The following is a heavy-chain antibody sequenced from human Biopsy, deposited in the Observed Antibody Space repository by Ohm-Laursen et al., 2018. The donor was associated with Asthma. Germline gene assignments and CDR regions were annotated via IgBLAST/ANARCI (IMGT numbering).Heavy chain of an antibody. CDR1: GFTVSRDY. CDR2: IYSGGTS. CDR3: ARVPVAAAGPYYYGMDV. J-gene: IGHJ6*02. Sequence: SLRLSCAASGFTVSRDYMFWVRQAPGKGLEWVSVIYSGGTSHTADSVRGRFTISRDYSKNTLYLQMHSLRAEDTAVYYCARVPVAAAGPYYYGMDVWGQGTTVTVSS. D-gene: IGHD6-13*01. V-gene: IGHV3-53*01.